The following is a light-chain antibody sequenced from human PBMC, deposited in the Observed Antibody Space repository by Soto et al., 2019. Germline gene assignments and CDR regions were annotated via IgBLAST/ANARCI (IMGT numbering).Light chain of an antibody. V-gene: IGLV2-14*01. CDR2: EVS. CDR1: NNDVGAHNL. Sequence: QSALTQPASVSGSPGQSITISCTGTNNDVGAHNLVSWYQHHPGKAPRLMISEVSNRPSGVSNRFSASKSGSTASLTISGLQAEDEADYYCSSYTMSTTVIFGGGTKLTVL. CDR3: SSYTMSTTVI. J-gene: IGLJ2*01.